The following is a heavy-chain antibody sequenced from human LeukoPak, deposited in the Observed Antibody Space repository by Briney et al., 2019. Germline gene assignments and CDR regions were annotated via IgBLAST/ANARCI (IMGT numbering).Heavy chain of an antibody. D-gene: IGHD4/OR15-4a*01. CDR2: IYSDNT. Sequence: GGSLRLSCTVSGFTVSSNSMSWVRQAPGKGLEWVSFIYSDNTHYSDSVKGRFTTSRDNSKNTLYLQMNSPRAEDTAVYYCARRAGAYSHPYDYWGQGTLVTVSS. V-gene: IGHV3-53*01. CDR1: GFTVSSNS. J-gene: IGHJ4*02. CDR3: ARRAGAYSHPYDY.